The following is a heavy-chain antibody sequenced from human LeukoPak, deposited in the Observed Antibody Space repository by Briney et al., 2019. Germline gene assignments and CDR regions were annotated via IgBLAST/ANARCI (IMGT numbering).Heavy chain of an antibody. CDR1: GFTFSSYE. V-gene: IGHV3-48*03. CDR3: ARDYGGSSPFDY. Sequence: PGGSLRLSCAASGFTFSSYEMHWVRQAPRKGLEWVSYISSSGSTIYYADSVKGRFTISRDNAKNSLYLQMNSLRAEDTAVYYCARDYGGSSPFDYWGQGTLVTVSS. CDR2: ISSSGSTI. J-gene: IGHJ4*02. D-gene: IGHD4-23*01.